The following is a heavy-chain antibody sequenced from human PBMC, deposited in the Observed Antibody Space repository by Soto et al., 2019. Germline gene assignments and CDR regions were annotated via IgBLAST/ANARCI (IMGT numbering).Heavy chain of an antibody. J-gene: IGHJ5*02. V-gene: IGHV2-5*02. CDR3: AHTPLYSTNWYIRDDWFDP. D-gene: IGHD6-13*01. CDR1: GFSLTTSGVG. Sequence: QITLNESGPALVKPTQTLTLTCTFSGFSLTTSGVGVHWLRQPPGKALEWLAVIHGDDDKRYNTSMETRLTITKDTSKHQVVLTMPNMDPLDTATYYCAHTPLYSTNWYIRDDWFDPWGQGTLVTVSS. CDR2: IHGDDDK.